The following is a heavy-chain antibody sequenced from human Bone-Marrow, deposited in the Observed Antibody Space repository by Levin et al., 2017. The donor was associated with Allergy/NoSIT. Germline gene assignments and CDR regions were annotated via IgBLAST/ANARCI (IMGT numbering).Heavy chain of an antibody. CDR2: INPNSGDT. Sequence: ASVKVSCKASGYTFTDYFIYWVRLAPGQGLEWMGWINPNSGDTDSSQNFQGTVTMTRDTSISPAYMEVTSLTSNDTALYYCARISSAAFDMWGQGTVVTVSS. V-gene: IGHV1-2*02. D-gene: IGHD6-19*01. J-gene: IGHJ3*02. CDR3: ARISSAAFDM. CDR1: GYTFTDYF.